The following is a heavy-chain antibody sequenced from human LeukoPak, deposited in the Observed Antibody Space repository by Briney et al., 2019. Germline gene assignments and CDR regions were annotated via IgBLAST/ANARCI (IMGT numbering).Heavy chain of an antibody. Sequence: KTSETLSLTCTVSGGSISSSSYYWGWIRQPSGKGLEWIGSIYYSGSTYYNASLQSRVTISIETSKNQISLRLNSVTAADTAMYYCAKSGGYGLIDYWGQGTLVTVSS. J-gene: IGHJ4*02. CDR1: GGSISSSSYY. D-gene: IGHD1-26*01. CDR2: IYYSGST. V-gene: IGHV4-39*01. CDR3: AKSGGYGLIDY.